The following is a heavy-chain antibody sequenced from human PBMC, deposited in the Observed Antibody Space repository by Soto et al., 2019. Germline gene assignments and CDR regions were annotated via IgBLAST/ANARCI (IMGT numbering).Heavy chain of an antibody. CDR3: ARDYYSDYVFDY. Sequence: QVPLVQSGAEVKKPGASVKVSCKASGYTFTNYGISWVRQAPGQGLEWMGWTNAYNDDTNYVQKFQGRLTMTTVTSSSTAYMELRSLRSDDTAVYYCARDYYSDYVFDYWGQGTLVTVSS. CDR2: TNAYNDDT. CDR1: GYTFTNYG. D-gene: IGHD4-17*01. J-gene: IGHJ4*02. V-gene: IGHV1-18*04.